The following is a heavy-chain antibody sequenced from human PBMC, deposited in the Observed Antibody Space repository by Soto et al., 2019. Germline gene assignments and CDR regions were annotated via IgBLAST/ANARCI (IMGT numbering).Heavy chain of an antibody. CDR3: ARIYDFAGMDV. J-gene: IGHJ6*02. V-gene: IGHV4-34*01. CDR2: ISHSGST. CDR1: GGSFSGYY. Sequence: QVQLQQWGAGLLKPSETLSLTCAVYGGSFSGYYWSWIRQPPGKGLEWIGEISHSGSTNYNPSLKSRVTISVDTSKNQFSLKLSSVTAADTAVYYCARIYDFAGMDVWGQGTTVTVSS. D-gene: IGHD3-3*01.